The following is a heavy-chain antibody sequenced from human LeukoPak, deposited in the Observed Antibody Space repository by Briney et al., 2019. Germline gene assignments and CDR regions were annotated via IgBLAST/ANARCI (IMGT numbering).Heavy chain of an antibody. D-gene: IGHD1-26*01. CDR2: IYHSGST. J-gene: IGHJ5*02. CDR1: GFTFSDYN. Sequence: GSLRLSCAASGFTFSDYNMRWIRQAPGKGLEWIGSIYHSGSTYYNPSLKSRVTISLDTSKNHFSLKLSSVTAADTAVYYCARDLRSGRLLNWFDPWGQGTLVTVSS. V-gene: IGHV4-38-2*02. CDR3: ARDLRSGRLLNWFDP.